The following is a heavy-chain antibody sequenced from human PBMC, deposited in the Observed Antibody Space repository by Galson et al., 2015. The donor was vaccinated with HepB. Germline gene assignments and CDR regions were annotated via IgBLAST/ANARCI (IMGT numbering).Heavy chain of an antibody. D-gene: IGHD1-26*01. CDR1: GYTFTSYG. V-gene: IGHV1-18*01. Sequence: SVKVSCKASGYTFTSYGISWVRQAPGQGLEWMGWISAYNGNTNYAQKLQGRVTMTTDTSTSTAYMELRSLRSDDTAVYYCAGGYSGSYYGDFDYWGQGTLVTVSS. CDR3: AGGYSGSYYGDFDY. J-gene: IGHJ4*02. CDR2: ISAYNGNT.